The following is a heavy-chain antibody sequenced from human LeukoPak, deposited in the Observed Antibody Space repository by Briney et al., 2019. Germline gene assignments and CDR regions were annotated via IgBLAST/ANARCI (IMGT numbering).Heavy chain of an antibody. CDR1: GYSFTTYW. CDR2: IYPGDSDT. J-gene: IGHJ3*02. D-gene: IGHD5-18*01. Sequence: GESLKISCKGSGYSFTTYWIGWVRQMPGKGLEWMGIIYPGDSDTRYSPSFQGQVTISADKSISTAYLQWSSLKASDTAMYYCARRRDERGYKDLFDIWGQGTMVTVSS. CDR3: ARRRDERGYKDLFDI. V-gene: IGHV5-51*01.